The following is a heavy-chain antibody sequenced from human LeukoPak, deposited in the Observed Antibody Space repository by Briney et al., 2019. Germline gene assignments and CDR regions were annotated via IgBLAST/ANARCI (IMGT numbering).Heavy chain of an antibody. CDR1: GFTFSSYE. D-gene: IGHD5-12*01. CDR2: ISSSGSTI. J-gene: IGHJ4*02. CDR3: ARDGWIARHPFVDY. V-gene: IGHV3-48*03. Sequence: GGSLRLSCAASGFTFSSYEMNWVRQAPGKGLEWVSYISSSGSTIYYADSVKGRFTTSRDNAKNSVYLQMNSLRAEDTAVYYCARDGWIARHPFVDYWGQGTLVTVSS.